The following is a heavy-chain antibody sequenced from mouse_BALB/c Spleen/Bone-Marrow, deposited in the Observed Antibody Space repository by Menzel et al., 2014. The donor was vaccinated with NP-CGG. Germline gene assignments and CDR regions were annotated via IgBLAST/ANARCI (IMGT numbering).Heavy chain of an antibody. CDR3: ARLHYYGRFDY. J-gene: IGHJ2*01. Sequence: EVKLVESGGGLVQPGGSLKLSCAASGFDFSRYWMSWVRRAPGKGLEWIGEINPDSSTINYTPSLKDKFIISRDNAKNTLFLQMSKVRSEDTALYYCARLHYYGRFDYWGQGTTLTVSS. V-gene: IGHV4-1*02. D-gene: IGHD1-2*01. CDR1: GFDFSRYW. CDR2: INPDSSTI.